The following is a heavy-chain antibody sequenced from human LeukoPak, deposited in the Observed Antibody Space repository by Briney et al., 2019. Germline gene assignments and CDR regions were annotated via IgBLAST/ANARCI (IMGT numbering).Heavy chain of an antibody. J-gene: IGHJ4*02. D-gene: IGHD5-12*01. CDR3: ARLEGITATMGD. Sequence: ASVKVSCKASGYTFTSYDINWVRQATGQGLEWMGWMNPNSGNTGYAQKFQGRVTMTTDTSTSTAYMELRSLRSDDTAVYYCARLEGITATMGDWGQGTLVTVSS. CDR1: GYTFTSYD. CDR2: MNPNSGNT. V-gene: IGHV1-8*02.